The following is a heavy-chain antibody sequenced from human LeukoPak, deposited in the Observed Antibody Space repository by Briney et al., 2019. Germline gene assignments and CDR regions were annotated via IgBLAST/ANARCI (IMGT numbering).Heavy chain of an antibody. CDR1: GFTFSNSA. J-gene: IGHJ4*01. Sequence: GGSLRLSCAASGFTFSNSAMSWVRQAPGKGLEWVSTLSGSGITTYYADSVKGRFTISRDNSKNTLYLQMNSLRAENTAVYYCAKGIYSSGWSYFDYWGHGTLVTVSS. V-gene: IGHV3-23*01. CDR2: LSGSGITT. D-gene: IGHD6-19*01. CDR3: AKGIYSSGWSYFDY.